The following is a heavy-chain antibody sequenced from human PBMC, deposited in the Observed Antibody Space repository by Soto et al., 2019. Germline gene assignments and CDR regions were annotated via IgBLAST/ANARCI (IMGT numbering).Heavy chain of an antibody. CDR1: GFTFSDYY. J-gene: IGHJ2*01. Sequence: GGSLRLSCAASGFTFSDYYMSWIRQAPGKGLEWVSYISSSGSTIYYADSVKGRFTISRDNAKNSLYLQMNSLRAEDTAVYYCARSQVEGVDFWSGLEPYWYFDLWGRGTLVTVSS. V-gene: IGHV3-11*01. CDR2: ISSSGSTI. CDR3: ARSQVEGVDFWSGLEPYWYFDL. D-gene: IGHD3-3*01.